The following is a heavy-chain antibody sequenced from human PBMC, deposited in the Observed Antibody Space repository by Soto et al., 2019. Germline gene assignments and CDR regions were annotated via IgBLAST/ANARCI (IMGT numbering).Heavy chain of an antibody. V-gene: IGHV4-30-2*01. CDR3: ARVPDY. Sequence: SETLSRTCALSGSPISSGGYSWSWVRQPPGKGMEWIGYMYHSGTTSYNPSLKSRVTIAVDRSKNQFSLKLSSVTAADTAVYYSARVPDYWGQGTLVTVSS. J-gene: IGHJ4*02. CDR2: MYHSGTT. CDR1: GSPISSGGYS.